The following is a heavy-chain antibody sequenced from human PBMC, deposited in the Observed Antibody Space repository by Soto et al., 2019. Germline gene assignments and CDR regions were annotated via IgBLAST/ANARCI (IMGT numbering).Heavy chain of an antibody. V-gene: IGHV4-61*01. J-gene: IGHJ6*02. Sequence: SETLSLTCTVSGGSVSSGSYYWRWIRQPPWKGLEWIGYIYYSGSTNYNPSLKSRVTISVDTSKNQFSLKLSSVTAADTAVYYCARDPGPYCSGGSCAGGYYYYGMDVWGQGXTVTVYS. D-gene: IGHD2-15*01. CDR2: IYYSGST. CDR1: GGSVSSGSYY. CDR3: ARDPGPYCSGGSCAGGYYYYGMDV.